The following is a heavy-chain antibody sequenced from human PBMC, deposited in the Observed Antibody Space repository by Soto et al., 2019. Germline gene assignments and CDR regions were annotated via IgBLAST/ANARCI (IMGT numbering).Heavy chain of an antibody. J-gene: IGHJ6*02. V-gene: IGHV3-48*02. D-gene: IGHD3-10*01. Sequence: EVQLVESGGGLVQPGGSLRLSCAASGFTFSSYSMNWVRQAPGKGLEWFAYVSSSSSAIHYADSVKGRFTLSRDNANNSLFLQMNSLRDEDTAIYYCARDNYDGSGTFYFNRYYYGMDVWGQGATVTVSS. CDR2: VSSSSSAI. CDR3: ARDNYDGSGTFYFNRYYYGMDV. CDR1: GFTFSSYS.